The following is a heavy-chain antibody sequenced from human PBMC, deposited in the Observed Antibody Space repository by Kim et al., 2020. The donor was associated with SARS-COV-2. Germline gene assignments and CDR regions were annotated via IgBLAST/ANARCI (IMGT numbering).Heavy chain of an antibody. CDR3: ASETKYYYDSCGYYGSGFDY. CDR1: GGSISSGGYY. V-gene: IGHV4-31*03. Sequence: SETLSLTCTVSGGSISSGGYYWSWIRQHPGKGLEWIGYIYYSGSTYYNPSLKSRVTISVDTSKNQFSLKLSSVTAADTAVYYCASETKYYYDSCGYYGSGFDYWGQGTLVTVSS. J-gene: IGHJ4*02. CDR2: IYYSGST. D-gene: IGHD3-22*01.